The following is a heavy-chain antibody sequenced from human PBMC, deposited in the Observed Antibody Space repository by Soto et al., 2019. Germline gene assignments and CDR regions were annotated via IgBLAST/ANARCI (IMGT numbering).Heavy chain of an antibody. V-gene: IGHV1-69*12. J-gene: IGHJ4*02. CDR1: GGTFSSYA. D-gene: IGHD6-19*01. CDR2: IIPIFGTA. Sequence: QVQLVQSGAEVKKPGSSVKVSCKASGGTFSSYAISWVRQAPGQGLEWMGGIIPIFGTANYAQKFQGRVTITADESTSTGYMELSSLGSEDTAVYYCARTQKVAGSYYFDYWGQGTLVTVSS. CDR3: ARTQKVAGSYYFDY.